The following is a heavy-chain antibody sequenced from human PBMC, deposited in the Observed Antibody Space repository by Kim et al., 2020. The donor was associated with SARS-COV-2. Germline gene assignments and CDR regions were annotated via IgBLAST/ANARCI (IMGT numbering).Heavy chain of an antibody. J-gene: IGHJ6*03. D-gene: IGHD3-10*01. Sequence: SETLSLTCTVSGGSISSSSYYWGWIRQPPGKGLEWIGSIYYSGSTYYNPSLKSRVTISVDTSKNQFSLKLSSVTAADTAVYYCARLMGYYMDVWGKGTPVTVSS. CDR3: ARLMGYYMDV. V-gene: IGHV4-39*01. CDR2: IYYSGST. CDR1: GGSISSSSYY.